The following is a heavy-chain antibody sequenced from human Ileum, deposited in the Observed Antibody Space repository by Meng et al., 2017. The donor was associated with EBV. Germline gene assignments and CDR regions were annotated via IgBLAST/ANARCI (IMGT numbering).Heavy chain of an antibody. CDR2: INESGST. Sequence: QVQLQQWGGGLLKPSETLSITCADYGGSFRGNYGSWIRQSPGKRLEWIGEINESGSTNYNPSLKSRVTILMDTSKNQFSLKLTSVTAADAAVYYCRNAFCSAAAGCSDYWGQGTLVTVSS. J-gene: IGHJ4*02. CDR3: RNAFCSAAAGCSDY. CDR1: GGSFRGNY. D-gene: IGHD3-3*01. V-gene: IGHV4-34*01.